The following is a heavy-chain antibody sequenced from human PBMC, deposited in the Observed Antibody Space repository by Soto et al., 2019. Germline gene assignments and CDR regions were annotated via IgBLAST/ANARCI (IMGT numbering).Heavy chain of an antibody. CDR2: MNPNSGNT. V-gene: IGHV1-8*01. Sequence: ASVKVSCKASGYTFTSYDINWVRQATGQGLEWMGWMNPNSGNTGYAQKFQGRVTMTRNTSISTAYMELSSLRSEDTAVYYCARVGGAIAAAGSDYWGQGTLVTVSS. J-gene: IGHJ4*02. D-gene: IGHD6-13*01. CDR1: GYTFTSYD. CDR3: ARVGGAIAAAGSDY.